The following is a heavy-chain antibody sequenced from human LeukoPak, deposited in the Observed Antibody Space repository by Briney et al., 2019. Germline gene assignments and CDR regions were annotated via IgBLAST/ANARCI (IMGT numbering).Heavy chain of an antibody. Sequence: SETLSLTCYVSGDSISSSYFWGWIRQPPGKGLEWIGEINHSGSTNYNPSLKSRVTISVDTSKNQFSLKLSSVTAADTAVYYCARGSIGTARDLFDYWGQGTLVTVSS. CDR2: INHSGST. J-gene: IGHJ4*02. D-gene: IGHD3-10*01. V-gene: IGHV4/OR15-8*01. CDR3: ARGSIGTARDLFDY. CDR1: GDSISSSYF.